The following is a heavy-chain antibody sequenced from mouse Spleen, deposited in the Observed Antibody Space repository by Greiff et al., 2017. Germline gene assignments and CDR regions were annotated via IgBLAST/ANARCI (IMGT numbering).Heavy chain of an antibody. CDR1: GYTFTDYN. D-gene: IGHD2-1*01. J-gene: IGHJ3*01. Sequence: EVQLQQSGPELVKPVASVKMSCKASGYTFTDYNMHWVKQSHGKSLEWIGYINPNNGGTSYNQKFKGKATLTVNKSSSTAYMELRSLTSEDSAVYYCARVIYYGNYWFAYWGQGTLVTVSA. CDR3: ARVIYYGNYWFAY. CDR2: INPNNGGT. V-gene: IGHV1-22*01.